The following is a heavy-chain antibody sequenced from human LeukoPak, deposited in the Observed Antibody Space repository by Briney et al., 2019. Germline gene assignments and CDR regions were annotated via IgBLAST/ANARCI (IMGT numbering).Heavy chain of an antibody. Sequence: PGGSLRLSCAASGFTFSSYAMHWVRQAPGKGLEWVAVISYDGSNKYYADSVKGRFTISRDNSKNTLYLQMNSLRAEDTAVYYCARATYYYGSSGYYSDWFDPWGQGTLVTVSS. D-gene: IGHD3-22*01. J-gene: IGHJ5*02. CDR1: GFTFSSYA. CDR3: ARATYYYGSSGYYSDWFDP. V-gene: IGHV3-30*04. CDR2: ISYDGSNK.